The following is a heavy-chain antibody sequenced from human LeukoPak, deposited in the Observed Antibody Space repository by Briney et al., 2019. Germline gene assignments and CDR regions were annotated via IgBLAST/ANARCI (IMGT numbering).Heavy chain of an antibody. V-gene: IGHV4-4*07. D-gene: IGHD6-13*01. CDR2: IYTSGST. CDR1: GGSISSYY. CDR3: ASTIAAAGTPPRFDY. Sequence: SETLSLTCTVSGGSISSYYWSWIRQPAGKGLEWIGRIYTSGSTNYNPSLKSRVTISVDTSKNQFSLKLSSVTAADTAVYYCASTIAAAGTPPRFDYWGQGTLVTVSS. J-gene: IGHJ4*02.